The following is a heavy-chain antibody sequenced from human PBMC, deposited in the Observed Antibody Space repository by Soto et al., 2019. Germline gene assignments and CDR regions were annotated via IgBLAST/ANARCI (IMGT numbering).Heavy chain of an antibody. V-gene: IGHV3-21*01. Sequence: EVQLVESGGGLIQPGGSLRLSCAASGFTVSSNYMSWVRQAPGKGLEWVSSISSSSSYIYYADSVKGRFTISRDNAKNSLYLQMNSLRAEDTAVYYCASSQQFCSSTSCSTYYYYGMDVWGQGTTVTVSS. CDR2: ISSSSSYI. D-gene: IGHD2-2*02. CDR3: ASSQQFCSSTSCSTYYYYGMDV. CDR1: GFTVSSNY. J-gene: IGHJ6*02.